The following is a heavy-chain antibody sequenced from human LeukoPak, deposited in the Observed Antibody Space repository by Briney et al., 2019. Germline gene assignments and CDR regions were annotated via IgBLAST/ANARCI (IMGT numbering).Heavy chain of an antibody. Sequence: ASVKVSCKASGYTFTGYYIHWVRQAPGQGLEWMGWINPNSGGTNYAQKFQGRVTLTRDTSISTAYMELSSLRSDDTAVYYCASGYCSSISCYRTSDYWGQGTLVTVSS. J-gene: IGHJ4*02. CDR3: ASGYCSSISCYRTSDY. CDR2: INPNSGGT. CDR1: GYTFTGYY. V-gene: IGHV1-2*02. D-gene: IGHD2-2*03.